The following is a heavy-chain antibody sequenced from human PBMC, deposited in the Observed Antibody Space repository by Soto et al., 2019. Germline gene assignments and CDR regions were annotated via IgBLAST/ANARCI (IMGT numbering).Heavy chain of an antibody. CDR3: ARDVSRILVFS. CDR2: IGGGGSKT. Sequence: GGSLRLSCVASGFTFYNYGMTWVRQAPGKGLEWVSTIGGGGSKTDYADSVKARFTISRDNSRSTLYLQMNSLRAEDTAVYYCARDVSRILVFSRGQGTLVTVSS. CDR1: GFTFYNYG. D-gene: IGHD2-15*01. V-gene: IGHV3-23*01. J-gene: IGHJ4*02.